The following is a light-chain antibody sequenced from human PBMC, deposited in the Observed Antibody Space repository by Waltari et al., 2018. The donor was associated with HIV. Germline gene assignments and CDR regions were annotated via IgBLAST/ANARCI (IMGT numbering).Light chain of an antibody. CDR2: DIT. CDR3: CSYAGSYTFV. CDR1: SSDVGGYNF. Sequence: QSALTQPRSVSGSPGQSVSISCTGTSSDVGGYNFFSWYQQHPGKAPKLLIYDITKRPSGVPDRFSGSKSGHTASLTISGLQSEDEADYYCCSYAGSYTFVFGSGTKVTVL. J-gene: IGLJ1*01. V-gene: IGLV2-11*01.